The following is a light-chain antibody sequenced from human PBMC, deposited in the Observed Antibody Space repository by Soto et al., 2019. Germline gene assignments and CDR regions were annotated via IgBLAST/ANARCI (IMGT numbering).Light chain of an antibody. V-gene: IGLV1-51*02. CDR3: GTWDSSLSAYV. CDR1: SSNIGNNY. Sequence: SVLTQTPSVSAAPGQKVTISCSGSSSNIGNNYVSWYQQLPGTAPKLLIYENNKRPSGIPDRFSGSKSGTSATLGITGLQTGDEADYYCGTWDSSLSAYVSGTGTKVTVL. CDR2: ENN. J-gene: IGLJ1*01.